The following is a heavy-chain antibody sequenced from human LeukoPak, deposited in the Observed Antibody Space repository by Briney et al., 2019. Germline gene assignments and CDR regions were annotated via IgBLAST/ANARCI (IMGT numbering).Heavy chain of an antibody. Sequence: PGGSLRLSCAASGITFNSYAMSWVRQAPGKGLEWISTISGSGSSTDFADSVKGRFTISRDNSKNTLNLQMNNLRAEDTAIYYCAPDPNKWLRNYWGQGTLVTVSS. CDR3: APDPNKWLRNY. CDR2: ISGSGSST. V-gene: IGHV3-23*01. CDR1: GITFNSYA. J-gene: IGHJ4*02. D-gene: IGHD5-12*01.